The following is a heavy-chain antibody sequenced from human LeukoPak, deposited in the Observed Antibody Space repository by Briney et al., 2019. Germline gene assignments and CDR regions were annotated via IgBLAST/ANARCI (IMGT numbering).Heavy chain of an antibody. V-gene: IGHV1-18*01. J-gene: IGHJ4*02. CDR2: ISASNGNT. CDR3: ARDRGTSAYYDSSGYYPVDF. Sequence: ASVKVSCKASGYTFTSYHVHWVRQAPAQGLEWMGWISASNGNTNYAQKLQGRVTMTTDTSTSTAYLELRSLRSDDTAVYYCARDRGTSAYYDSSGYYPVDFWGQGTLVTVSS. CDR1: GYTFTSYH. D-gene: IGHD3-22*01.